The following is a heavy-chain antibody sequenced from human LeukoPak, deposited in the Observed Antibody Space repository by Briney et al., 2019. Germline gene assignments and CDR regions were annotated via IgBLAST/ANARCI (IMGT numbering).Heavy chain of an antibody. CDR1: GFTFSDYY. D-gene: IGHD4-17*01. V-gene: IGHV3-11*06. CDR2: ISSSGSNT. J-gene: IGHJ4*02. CDR3: ARDDHGANPIDY. Sequence: GGSLRLSCAVSGFTFSDYYMNWIRQAPGKGLEWVSYISSSGSNTNYADSVKGRFTISRDNAKNLLYLQMNSLRAEDTAVYYCARDDHGANPIDYWGQGTLVTVSS.